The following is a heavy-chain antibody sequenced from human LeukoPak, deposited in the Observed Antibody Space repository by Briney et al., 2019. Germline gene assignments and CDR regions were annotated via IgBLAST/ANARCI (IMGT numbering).Heavy chain of an antibody. CDR2: ISYDGSNK. CDR1: GFTFSSYG. J-gene: IGHJ4*02. V-gene: IGHV3-30*03. Sequence: GGSLRLSCAASGFTFSSYGMHWVRQAPGKGLEWVAVISYDGSNKYYADSVKGRFTISRDNSKNTLYLQMNSLRAEDTAVYYCARDPYYYDSSGYGDPFDYWGQGTLVTVSS. CDR3: ARDPYYYDSSGYGDPFDY. D-gene: IGHD3-22*01.